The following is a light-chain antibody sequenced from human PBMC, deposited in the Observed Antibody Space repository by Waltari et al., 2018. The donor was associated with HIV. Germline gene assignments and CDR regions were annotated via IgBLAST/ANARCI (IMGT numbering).Light chain of an antibody. CDR1: ALPTQY. J-gene: IGLJ2*01. V-gene: IGLV3-10*01. CDR2: EDY. CDR3: YSTDISGNHRV. Sequence: SYELTQPPSVSVSPGKTARITCSGNALPTQYAYWYQQKSGQAPVLVIYEDYIRPSGIPERFSGSSSGTMATLTISGAQVEDEADYYCYSTDISGNHRVFGGGTKLTVL.